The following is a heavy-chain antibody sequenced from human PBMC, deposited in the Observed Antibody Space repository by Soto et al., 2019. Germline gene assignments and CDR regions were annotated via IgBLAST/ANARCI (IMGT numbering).Heavy chain of an antibody. V-gene: IGHV3-30-3*01. CDR3: ARDPENYDFWSGDHGYFDY. CDR1: GFTFSSYA. J-gene: IGHJ4*02. Sequence: GGSLRLSCAASGFTFSSYAMHWVRQAPGKGLEWVAVISYDGSNKYYADSVKGRFTISRDNSKNTLYLQMNSLRAEDTAVYYCARDPENYDFWSGDHGYFDYWGQGTLVTVSS. D-gene: IGHD3-3*01. CDR2: ISYDGSNK.